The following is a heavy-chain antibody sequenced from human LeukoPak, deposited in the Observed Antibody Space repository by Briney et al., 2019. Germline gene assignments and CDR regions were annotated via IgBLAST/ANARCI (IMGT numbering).Heavy chain of an antibody. Sequence: ASVKVSCKASGYTFTGYYMHWVRQAPGQGLEWMGWINPNSGGINYAQKFQGWVTMTRDTSISTAYMELSRLRSDDTAVYYCARARQGRPGYSSSWSPWFDYWAREPWSPSPQ. V-gene: IGHV1-2*04. D-gene: IGHD6-13*01. J-gene: IGHJ4*02. CDR3: ARARQGRPGYSSSWSPWFDY. CDR1: GYTFTGYY. CDR2: INPNSGGI.